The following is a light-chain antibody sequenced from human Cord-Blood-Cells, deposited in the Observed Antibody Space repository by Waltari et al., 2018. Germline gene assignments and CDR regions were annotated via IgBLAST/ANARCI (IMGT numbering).Light chain of an antibody. Sequence: AIRMTQSPSSFSASTGDRVTITCRASQGISSYLAWYQQKPGKAPKLLIYAASTLQSGDPSRFSGRGSGTDFTLTISCLQSEDFATYYCQQYYSYPLTFGGGTKVEIK. V-gene: IGKV1-8*01. J-gene: IGKJ4*01. CDR2: AAS. CDR1: QGISSY. CDR3: QQYYSYPLT.